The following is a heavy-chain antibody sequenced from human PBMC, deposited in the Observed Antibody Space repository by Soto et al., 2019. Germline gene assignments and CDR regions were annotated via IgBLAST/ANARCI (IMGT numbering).Heavy chain of an antibody. CDR1: GGSISSGDYY. J-gene: IGHJ5*02. CDR3: ARVDAGTVVTAKYWFDP. D-gene: IGHD2-21*02. CDR2: IYYSGST. Sequence: SETLSLTCTVSGGSISSGDYYWSWIRQPPGKGLEWIGYIYYSGSTYYNPSLKSRVTISVDTSKNQFSLKLSSVTAADTAVYYCARVDAGTVVTAKYWFDPWGQGTLVTVSS. V-gene: IGHV4-30-4*01.